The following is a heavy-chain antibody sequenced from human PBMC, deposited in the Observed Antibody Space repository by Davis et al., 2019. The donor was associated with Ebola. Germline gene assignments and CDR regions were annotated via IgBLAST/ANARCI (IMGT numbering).Heavy chain of an antibody. CDR2: IYPGDSDT. CDR3: ARHKTSYGDYYYGMDV. V-gene: IGHV5-51*01. J-gene: IGHJ6*02. D-gene: IGHD1-26*01. CDR1: GYSFTSYW. Sequence: GESLKISCTGSGYSFTSYWIGWVRQMPGKGLEWMGIIYPGDSDTRYSPSFQGQVTISADKSISTAYLHWSSLKASDTAMYYCARHKTSYGDYYYGMDVWGQGTTVTVSS.